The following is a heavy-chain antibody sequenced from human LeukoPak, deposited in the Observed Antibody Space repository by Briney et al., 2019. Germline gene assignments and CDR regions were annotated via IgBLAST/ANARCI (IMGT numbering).Heavy chain of an antibody. CDR2: IRSDENYK. V-gene: IGHV3-30*02. J-gene: IGHJ5*02. CDR3: AKDAHWSADH. CDR1: GFTFSSYG. D-gene: IGHD3-3*01. Sequence: HTGGSLILSCAASGFTFSSYGMHWVRQAPGKGLEWVAHIRSDENYKHYADSVKGRFTISRDNSKNTVYVQMNSLRPEDTAMYYCAKDAHWSADHWGQGTLVTVSS.